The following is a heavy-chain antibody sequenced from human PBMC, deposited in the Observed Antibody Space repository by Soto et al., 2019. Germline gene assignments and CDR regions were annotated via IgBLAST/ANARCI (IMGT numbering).Heavy chain of an antibody. Sequence: ASVKVSCKASGYTFTSYGISWVRQAPGQGLEWMGWISAYNGNTNYAQKLQGRVTMTTDTSTSTAYKELRSLRSDNTDENYSERGHRNSTSCPYYFDYWGQGTLVTVSS. CDR2: ISAYNGNT. D-gene: IGHD2-2*01. CDR3: ERGHRNSTSCPYYFDY. V-gene: IGHV1-18*01. CDR1: GYTFTSYG. J-gene: IGHJ4*02.